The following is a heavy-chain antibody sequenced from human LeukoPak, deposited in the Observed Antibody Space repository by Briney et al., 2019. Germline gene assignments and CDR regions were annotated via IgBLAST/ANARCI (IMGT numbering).Heavy chain of an antibody. CDR1: GGSFSGYY. V-gene: IGHV4-34*01. D-gene: IGHD2-21*02. Sequence: SETLSLTCAVYGGSFSGYYWSWIRQPPGKGLEWIGEINHSGSTNYNPSLKSRVTISVDTSKNQFSLKLSSVTAADTAVYYCASAYCGGDCYHPYYYGMDVWGQGTTVTVSS. CDR2: INHSGST. CDR3: ASAYCGGDCYHPYYYGMDV. J-gene: IGHJ6*02.